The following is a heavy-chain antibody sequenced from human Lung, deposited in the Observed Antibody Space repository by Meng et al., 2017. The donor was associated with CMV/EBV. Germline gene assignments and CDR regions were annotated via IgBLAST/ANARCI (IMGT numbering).Heavy chain of an antibody. Sequence: GESLKISCAASGFTFSSYAMHWVRQAPGKGLEWVANIRFDGTNKYHADSVKGRFTISRDNSKNTLYLQMNSLRAEDTAVYYCAKRGDSSGTYAMDFWGQGXTVTVSS. J-gene: IGHJ6*02. CDR1: GFTFSSYA. CDR3: AKRGDSSGTYAMDF. V-gene: IGHV3-30*02. D-gene: IGHD3-22*01. CDR2: IRFDGTNK.